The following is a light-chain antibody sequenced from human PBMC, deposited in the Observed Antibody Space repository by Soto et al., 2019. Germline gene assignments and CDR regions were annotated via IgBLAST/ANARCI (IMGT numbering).Light chain of an antibody. CDR3: QQYNSYSVT. CDR2: QAS. Sequence: DIQMTQSPSTLSASVGDRVTITCRASQSISNWVAWYQQKPGQAPNLLIYQASISESGVPSRFSGSGSGTEFTLSISSLQPDDIATYYCQQYNSYSVTFGQGTKVEIK. CDR1: QSISNW. V-gene: IGKV1-5*03. J-gene: IGKJ1*01.